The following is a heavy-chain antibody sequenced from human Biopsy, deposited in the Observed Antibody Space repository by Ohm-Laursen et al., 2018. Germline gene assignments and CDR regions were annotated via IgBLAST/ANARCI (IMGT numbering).Heavy chain of an antibody. CDR2: LSGSGGST. V-gene: IGHV3-23*01. D-gene: IGHD2-2*01. CDR3: ARNLGVTPGYQDY. CDR1: GFTFNTYA. J-gene: IGHJ4*02. Sequence: SLRLSCAATGFTFNTYAMTWVRQAPGKGLEWVSGLSGSGGSTFYADSVRGRFTISRDNSENTLYLQMNSLRAEDTAVYYCARNLGVTPGYQDYWGQGTLVTVSS.